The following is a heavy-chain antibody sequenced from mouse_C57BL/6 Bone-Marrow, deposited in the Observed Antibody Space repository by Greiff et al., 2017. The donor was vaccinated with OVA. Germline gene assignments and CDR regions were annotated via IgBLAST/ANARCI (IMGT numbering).Heavy chain of an antibody. J-gene: IGHJ4*01. Sequence: EVKLMESGGGFVQPKGSLKLSCAASGFSFNTYAMNWVRQAPGKGLEWVARIRSKSNNYATYYADSVKDRFTISRDDSESMLYLQMNNLKTEDTAMYYCVRHYYDYYGYAMDYWGQGTSVTVSS. V-gene: IGHV10-1*01. CDR2: IRSKSNNYAT. CDR1: GFSFNTYA. CDR3: VRHYYDYYGYAMDY. D-gene: IGHD2-4*01.